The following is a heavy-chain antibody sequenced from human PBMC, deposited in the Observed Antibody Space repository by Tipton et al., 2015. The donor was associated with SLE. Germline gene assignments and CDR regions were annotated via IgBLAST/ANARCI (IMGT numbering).Heavy chain of an antibody. CDR1: GFRFSSYE. D-gene: IGHD6-6*01. Sequence: SLRLSCAASGFRFSSYEMNWVRQAPGKGLVWVLYISGSGTNKYYADSVKGRFTISRDNAKNSLYLQMNSLRAEDTALYYCTIEYSSSYAFDYWGQGTLVTVSS. CDR3: TIEYSSSYAFDY. J-gene: IGHJ4*02. V-gene: IGHV3-48*03. CDR2: ISGSGTNK.